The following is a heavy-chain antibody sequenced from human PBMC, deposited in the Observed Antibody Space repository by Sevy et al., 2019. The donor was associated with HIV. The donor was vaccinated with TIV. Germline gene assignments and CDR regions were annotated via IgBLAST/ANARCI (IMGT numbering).Heavy chain of an antibody. D-gene: IGHD2-2*01. V-gene: IGHV3-11*01. J-gene: IGHJ6*01. Sequence: GGSLRLSCAASGFTFSDYYMSWIRQAPGKGLEWVSYISSSGSTIYYADSVKGRFTISRDNAKNSLYLQMNSLRAEDTAVYYCAREAVQYQLQSYYCYGMDVWGQGTTVTVST. CDR1: GFTFSDYY. CDR3: AREAVQYQLQSYYCYGMDV. CDR2: ISSSGSTI.